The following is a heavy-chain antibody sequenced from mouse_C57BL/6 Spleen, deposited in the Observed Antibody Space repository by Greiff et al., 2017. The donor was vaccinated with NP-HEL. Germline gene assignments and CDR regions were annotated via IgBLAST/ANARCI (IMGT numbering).Heavy chain of an antibody. D-gene: IGHD1-1*01. CDR2: IRSKSNNYAT. J-gene: IGHJ1*03. CDR3: VRQSDGSRYWYFDV. V-gene: IGHV10-1*01. CDR1: GFSFNTYA. Sequence: EVKLVESGGGLVQPKGSLKLSCAASGFSFNTYAMNWVRQAPGKGLEWVARIRSKSNNYATYYADSVKDRFTISRDDSESMLYLQMNNLKTEDTAMYYCVRQSDGSRYWYFDVWGTGTTVTVSS.